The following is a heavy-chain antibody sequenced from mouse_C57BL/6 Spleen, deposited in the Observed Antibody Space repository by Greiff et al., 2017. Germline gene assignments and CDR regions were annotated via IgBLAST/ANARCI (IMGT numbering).Heavy chain of an antibody. Sequence: VKLQQPGAELVKPGASVKLSCKASGYTFTSYWMHWVKQRPGQGLEWIGMIHPNSGSTNYNEKFKSKATLTVDKSSSTAYMQLSSLTSEDSAVYYCARWGPTRAMDYWGQGTSVTVSS. CDR1: GYTFTSYW. V-gene: IGHV1-64*01. J-gene: IGHJ4*01. D-gene: IGHD1-1*01. CDR2: IHPNSGST. CDR3: ARWGPTRAMDY.